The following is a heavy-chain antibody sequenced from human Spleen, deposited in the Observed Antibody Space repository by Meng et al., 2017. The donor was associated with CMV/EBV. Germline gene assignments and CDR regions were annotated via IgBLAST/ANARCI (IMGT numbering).Heavy chain of an antibody. CDR2: ISSSSSYI. CDR1: GFTFSSYS. CDR3: ATYSSGWYSGY. V-gene: IGHV3-21*01. Sequence: GGSLRLSCAASGFTFSSYSMNWVRQAPGKGLECFSSISSSSSYIYYADSVKGRFTISRDNAKNSLYLQMNSLRAEDTAVYYCATYSSGWYSGYWGQGTLVTVSS. J-gene: IGHJ4*02. D-gene: IGHD6-19*01.